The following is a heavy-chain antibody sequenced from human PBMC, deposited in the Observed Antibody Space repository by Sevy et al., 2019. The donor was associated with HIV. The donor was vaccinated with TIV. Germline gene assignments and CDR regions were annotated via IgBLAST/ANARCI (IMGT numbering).Heavy chain of an antibody. Sequence: GGSLRLSCAASGFTFSSYAMHWVRQAPGKGLEWVAVISYEGSNKYYADSVKGRFTISRDNSKNTLYLQMNSLRAEDTAVYYCAREGGSTLSYYYYYMDVWGKGTTVTVSS. V-gene: IGHV3-30-3*01. D-gene: IGHD3-10*01. CDR2: ISYEGSNK. J-gene: IGHJ6*03. CDR3: AREGGSTLSYYYYYMDV. CDR1: GFTFSSYA.